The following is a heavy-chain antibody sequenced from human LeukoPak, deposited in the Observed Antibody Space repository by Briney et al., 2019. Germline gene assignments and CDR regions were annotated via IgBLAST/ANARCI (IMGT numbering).Heavy chain of an antibody. V-gene: IGHV3-30*01. CDR2: ISYDGSNK. J-gene: IGHJ4*02. Sequence: GRSLRLSCAASGFAFSSYAMHWVRQAPGKGLEWVAVISYDGSNKYYADSVKGRFTISRDNSKNTLYLQMNSLRAEDTAVYYCAMLGGAAALHYWGQGTLVTVSS. D-gene: IGHD6-13*01. CDR1: GFAFSSYA. CDR3: AMLGGAAALHY.